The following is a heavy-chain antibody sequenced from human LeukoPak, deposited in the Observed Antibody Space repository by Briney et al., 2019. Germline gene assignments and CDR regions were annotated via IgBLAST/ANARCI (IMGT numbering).Heavy chain of an antibody. CDR2: INHSGST. D-gene: IGHD1-14*01. CDR1: GGSFSGYY. J-gene: IGHJ4*02. CDR3: ARGGRTKGPDY. V-gene: IGHV4-34*01. Sequence: SETLSLTCVVYGGSFSGYYWSWIRQPPGKGLEWIGEINHSGSTYYNPSLKSRVTISVDTSKNQFSLKLSSVTAADTAVYYCARGGRTKGPDYWGQGTLVTVSS.